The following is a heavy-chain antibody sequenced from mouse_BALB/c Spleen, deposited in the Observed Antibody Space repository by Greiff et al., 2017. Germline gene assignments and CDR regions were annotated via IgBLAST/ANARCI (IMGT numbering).Heavy chain of an antibody. CDR3: ARDGPLYAMDY. CDR1: GFTFSDYY. CDR2: ISDGGSYT. J-gene: IGHJ4*01. V-gene: IGHV5-4*02. Sequence: EVQRVESGGGLVKPGGSLKLSCAASGFTFSDYYMYWVRQTPEKRLEWVATISDGGSYTYYPDSVKGRFTISRDNAKNNLYLQMSSLKSEDTAMYYCARDGPLYAMDYWGQGTSVTVSS.